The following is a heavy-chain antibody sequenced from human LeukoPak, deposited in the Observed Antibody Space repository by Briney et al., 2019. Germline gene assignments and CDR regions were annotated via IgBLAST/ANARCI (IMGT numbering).Heavy chain of an antibody. Sequence: GGSLRLSCAASGFTFSRYAMHWARQAPGKGLEWVAVTSYDESNKEFADSVKGRFTISRDNSKNTLYLGMNRLRVDDTDVYYCAREGGWLQFFDYWGQGTLVTVST. V-gene: IGHV3-30-3*01. D-gene: IGHD5-24*01. J-gene: IGHJ4*02. CDR1: GFTFSRYA. CDR2: TSYDESNK. CDR3: AREGGWLQFFDY.